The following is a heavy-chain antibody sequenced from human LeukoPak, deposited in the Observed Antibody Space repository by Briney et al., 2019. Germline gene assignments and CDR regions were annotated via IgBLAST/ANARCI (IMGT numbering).Heavy chain of an antibody. CDR2: INAGNGNT. CDR3: AREGSSGYYCYYGIDV. J-gene: IGHJ6*02. D-gene: IGHD6-13*01. CDR1: GYTFTSYA. Sequence: ASVKVSCKASGYTFTSYAMHWVRQAPGQRLEWMGWINAGNGNTKYSQKFQGRVTITRDTSASTAYMELSSLRSEDTAVYYCAREGSSGYYCYYGIDVWGQGTTVTVSS. V-gene: IGHV1-3*01.